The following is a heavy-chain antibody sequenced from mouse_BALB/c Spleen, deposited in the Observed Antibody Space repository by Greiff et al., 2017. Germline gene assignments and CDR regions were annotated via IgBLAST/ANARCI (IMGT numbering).Heavy chain of an antibody. D-gene: IGHD1-1*01. CDR1: GYTFTSYT. J-gene: IGHJ4*01. CDR2: INPSSGYT. CDR3: ARGYYGSSRYAMDY. Sequence: VQLQQSAAELARPGASVKMSCKASGYTFTSYTMHWVKQRPGQGLEWIGYINPSSGYTEYNQKFKDKTTLTADKSSSTAYMQLSSLTSEDSAVYYCARGYYGSSRYAMDYWGQGTSVTVSS. V-gene: IGHV1-4*02.